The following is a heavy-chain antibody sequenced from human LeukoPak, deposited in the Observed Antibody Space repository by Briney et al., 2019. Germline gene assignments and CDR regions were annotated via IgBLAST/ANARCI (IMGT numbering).Heavy chain of an antibody. J-gene: IGHJ4*02. CDR1: GFTFSSYW. V-gene: IGHV3-7*01. CDR3: AKDGVAGLYYFDY. D-gene: IGHD6-19*01. Sequence: GGSLRLSCAASGFTFSSYWMSWVRQAPGKGLEWVANIKQGGSEKYYVDSVKGRFTISRDNAKNSLYLQMNSLRAEDTAVYYCAKDGVAGLYYFDYWGQGTLVTVSS. CDR2: IKQGGSEK.